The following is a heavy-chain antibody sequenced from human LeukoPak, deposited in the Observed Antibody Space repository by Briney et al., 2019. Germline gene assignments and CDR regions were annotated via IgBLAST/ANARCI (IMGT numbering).Heavy chain of an antibody. CDR2: IYYSGST. D-gene: IGHD3-22*01. CDR1: GGSISSYY. J-gene: IGHJ4*02. CDR3: ARHGYDSSGYFDY. V-gene: IGHV4-39*01. Sequence: SETLSLTCTVSGGSISSYYWGWIRQPPGKGLEWIGSIYYSGSTYYNPSLKSRVTISVDTSKNQFSLKLSSVTAADTAVYYCARHGYDSSGYFDYWGQGTLVTVSS.